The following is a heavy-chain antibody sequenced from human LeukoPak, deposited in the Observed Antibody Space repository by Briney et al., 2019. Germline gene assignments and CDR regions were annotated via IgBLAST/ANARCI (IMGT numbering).Heavy chain of an antibody. CDR1: GYSISSGYY. CDR2: IYHSGST. Sequence: SETLSLTCAVSGYSISSGYYWAWIRQPPGQGQEWIESIYHSGSTYYNPSLKTRVTIAVDTSKNQFSLKLSSGTAADTAVYYCARRKSSGYYDWWGQGTLVTVSS. J-gene: IGHJ4*02. D-gene: IGHD3-22*01. CDR3: ARRKSSGYYDW. V-gene: IGHV4-38-2*01.